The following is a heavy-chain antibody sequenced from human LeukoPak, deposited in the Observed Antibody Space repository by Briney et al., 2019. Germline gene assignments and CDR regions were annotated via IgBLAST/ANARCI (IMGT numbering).Heavy chain of an antibody. J-gene: IGHJ4*02. CDR2: IDYSGGSS. CDR3: ARNSCWYGVS. Sequence: GGSLRLSCTVSGFTLSSYEMSWIRQAPGRGLEWVSSIDYSGGSSYYADSVKGRFTISRDDSKNTLYLQLNSLRVEDTAVYYCARNSCWYGVSWGQGTLVTVSS. V-gene: IGHV3-23*01. D-gene: IGHD6-19*01. CDR1: GFTLSSYE.